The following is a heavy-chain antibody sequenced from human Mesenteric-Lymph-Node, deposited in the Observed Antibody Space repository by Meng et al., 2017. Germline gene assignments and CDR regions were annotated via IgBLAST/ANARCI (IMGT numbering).Heavy chain of an antibody. CDR2: INGDGSDI. Sequence: EGQPVESGGGLVQPGGSLRVSCAAAGFTFSTSWMHWVRQAPGKGPVWVARINGDGSDITYADSVRGRFTISRDNAKNTLYLQMNSLRVDDTAVYYCAMWGGGALDYWGQGTLVTVSS. CDR1: GFTFSTSW. D-gene: IGHD2-21*01. V-gene: IGHV3-74*01. CDR3: AMWGGGALDY. J-gene: IGHJ4*02.